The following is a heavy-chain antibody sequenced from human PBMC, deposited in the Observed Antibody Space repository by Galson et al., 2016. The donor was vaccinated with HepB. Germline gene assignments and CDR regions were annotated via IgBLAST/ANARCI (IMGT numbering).Heavy chain of an antibody. J-gene: IGHJ2*01. CDR2: ISSTGSTM. CDR3: ARRSSSGCSSLANWYFDL. V-gene: IGHV3-48*02. CDR1: GFTFSSYS. D-gene: IGHD6-19*01. Sequence: SLRLSCAASGFTFSSYSMNWVRLAPGKGLEWVSYISSTGSTMFYTDSVKGRFTISRDNAKNSLYRQMNSLRDEDTAVYYCARRSSSGCSSLANWYFDLWGRRTLVTVSS.